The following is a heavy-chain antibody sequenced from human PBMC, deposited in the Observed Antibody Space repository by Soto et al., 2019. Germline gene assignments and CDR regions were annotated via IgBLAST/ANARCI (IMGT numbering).Heavy chain of an antibody. CDR1: GYTFTSYA. V-gene: IGHV1-3*01. CDR2: INAGNGNT. J-gene: IGHJ6*03. D-gene: IGHD6-6*01. Sequence: ASVKVSCKASGYTFTSYAMHWVRQAPGQRLEWMGWINAGNGNTKYSQKFQGRVTITRDTSASTAYMELSSLRSEDTAVYYCARAVYSSSSYSYYYYYMDVWGKGTTVTVSS. CDR3: ARAVYSSSSYSYYYYYMDV.